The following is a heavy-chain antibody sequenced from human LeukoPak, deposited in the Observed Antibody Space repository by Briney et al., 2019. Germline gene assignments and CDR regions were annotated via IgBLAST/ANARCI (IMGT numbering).Heavy chain of an antibody. V-gene: IGHV4-39*01. Sequence: SETLSLTCTVSGGSISSSSYYWGWVRQSPGKGLEWIGTMSNSGSTYYNPSLKSRVTISGDTAKNQFSLKLSSVTAADTAVYYCAGMRITTPTVRTLDYWGQGTLVTVSS. CDR3: AGMRITTPTVRTLDY. CDR2: MSNSGST. J-gene: IGHJ4*02. CDR1: GGSISSSSYY. D-gene: IGHD1-14*01.